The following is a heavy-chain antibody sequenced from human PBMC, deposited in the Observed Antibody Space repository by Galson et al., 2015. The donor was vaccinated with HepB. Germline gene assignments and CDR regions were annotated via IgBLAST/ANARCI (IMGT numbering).Heavy chain of an antibody. D-gene: IGHD3-10*01. CDR2: IYPGDSDT. Sequence: QSGAEVKKPGESLKISCKGSGYSFTSYWIGWVRQMPGKGLEWMGIIYPGDSDTRYSPSFQGQVTISADKSISTAYLQWSSLKASDTAMYYCARPVGVRRELLWFGELSYFDYWGQGTLVTVSS. V-gene: IGHV5-51*01. J-gene: IGHJ4*02. CDR3: ARPVGVRRELLWFGELSYFDY. CDR1: GYSFTSYW.